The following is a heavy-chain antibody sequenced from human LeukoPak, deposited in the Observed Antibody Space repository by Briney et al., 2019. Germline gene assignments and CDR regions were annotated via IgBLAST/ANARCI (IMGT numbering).Heavy chain of an antibody. J-gene: IGHJ4*02. Sequence: HSGGSLRLSCVGSEFSFTNYAMSWVRQAPGRGLEWVSSISGSGGGTYYADSVKGRFTISRDNSKNTLYLQMNSLRAEDTALYYCAKDRPQYCSSVSCYVFDYWGQGTLVTVSS. CDR2: ISGSGGGT. V-gene: IGHV3-23*01. CDR1: EFSFTNYA. D-gene: IGHD2-2*01. CDR3: AKDRPQYCSSVSCYVFDY.